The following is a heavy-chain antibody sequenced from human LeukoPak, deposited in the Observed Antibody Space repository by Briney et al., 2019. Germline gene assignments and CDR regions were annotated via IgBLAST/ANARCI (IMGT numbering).Heavy chain of an antibody. CDR3: ARDLSSTSNWELDY. CDR2: INPNSGGP. J-gene: IGHJ4*02. V-gene: IGHV1-2*06. D-gene: IGHD7-27*01. Sequence: ASVKVSCKASGYTFIDYFLHWVRQAPGQGLEWMGRINPNSGGPEYAENFQGRLTMARDTSVTTAYMELSRVRSDDTAIYYCARDLSSTSNWELDYWGQGTLVTVSS. CDR1: GYTFIDYF.